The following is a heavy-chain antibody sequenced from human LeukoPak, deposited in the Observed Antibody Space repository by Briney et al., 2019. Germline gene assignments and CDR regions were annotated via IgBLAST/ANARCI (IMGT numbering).Heavy chain of an antibody. CDR2: ISYDGSNK. CDR3: ARDSLMVYAMENYFDY. Sequence: QAGRSLRLSCAASGFTFSSYAMHWVRQAPGKGLEWVAVISYDGSNKYYADSVKGRFTISRDNSKNTLYLQMNSLRAEDTAVYYCARDSLMVYAMENYFDYWGQGTLVTVSS. J-gene: IGHJ4*02. CDR1: GFTFSSYA. D-gene: IGHD2-8*01. V-gene: IGHV3-30-3*01.